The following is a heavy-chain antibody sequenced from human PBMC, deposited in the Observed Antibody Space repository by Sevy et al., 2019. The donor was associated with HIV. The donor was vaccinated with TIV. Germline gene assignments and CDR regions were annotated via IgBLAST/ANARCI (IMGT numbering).Heavy chain of an antibody. V-gene: IGHV4-59*01. D-gene: IGHD1-26*01. CDR1: GGSISSYY. CDR3: ARDRRSYYVPSNGYYYYGMDV. Sequence: SETLSLTCTVSGGSISSYYWSWIRQPPGKGLEWIGYIYYSGSTNYNPSLKSRVTISVDTSKNQFSLKLSSVTAADTAVYYCARDRRSYYVPSNGYYYYGMDVWGQGTTVTVSS. CDR2: IYYSGST. J-gene: IGHJ6*02.